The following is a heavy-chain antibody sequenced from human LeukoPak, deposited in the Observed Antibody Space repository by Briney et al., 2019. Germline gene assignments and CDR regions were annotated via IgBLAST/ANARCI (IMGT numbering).Heavy chain of an antibody. CDR2: IYSGCST. D-gene: IGHD4-17*01. Sequence: GGSLTLSCAASGFTFSSNYMSWVRQAPGKGLEWVSVIYSGCSTYYADSVKGRFTIYRDNSKNTLYLQMNSLRAEDTAVYYCARALPDYGDYAYYYYGMDVWGQGTTVTVSS. CDR3: ARALPDYGDYAYYYYGMDV. V-gene: IGHV3-66*01. CDR1: GFTFSSNY. J-gene: IGHJ6*02.